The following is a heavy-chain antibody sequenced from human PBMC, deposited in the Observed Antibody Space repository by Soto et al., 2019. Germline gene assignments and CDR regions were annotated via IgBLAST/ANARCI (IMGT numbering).Heavy chain of an antibody. D-gene: IGHD2-15*01. J-gene: IGHJ4*02. CDR1: GYTFTGYY. CDR2: INPNSGGT. CDR3: ARAFTPDCSGGSCSPDY. V-gene: IGHV1-2*02. Sequence: ASVKVSCKASGYTFTGYYMHWVRQAPGQGLEWTGWINPNSGGTNYAQKFQGRLTITADESSSTVYMELTSLRSDDTALYYCARAFTPDCSGGSCSPDYWGQGTLVTVSS.